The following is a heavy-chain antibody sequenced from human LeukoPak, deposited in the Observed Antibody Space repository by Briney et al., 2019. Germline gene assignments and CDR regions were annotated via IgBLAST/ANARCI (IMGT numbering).Heavy chain of an antibody. CDR3: ARDSSGYPDY. V-gene: IGHV4-61*02. J-gene: IGHJ4*02. Sequence: PSETLSLTCTVSGGSISSGSYYWSWIRQPAGKGLEWIGRIYTSGSTNYNPSLKSRVTISVDTSKNQFSLKLSSVTAADTAVYYCARDSSGYPDYWGQGTLVTVSS. CDR1: GGSISSGSYY. D-gene: IGHD3-22*01. CDR2: IYTSGST.